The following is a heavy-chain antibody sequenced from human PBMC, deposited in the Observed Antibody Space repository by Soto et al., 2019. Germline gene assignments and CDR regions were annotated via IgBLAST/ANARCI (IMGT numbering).Heavy chain of an antibody. CDR2: IIPILGIA. CDR1: GGTFSSYT. CDR3: ARDLSGYYYYYGMDV. V-gene: IGHV1-69*04. J-gene: IGHJ6*02. Sequence: SVKVSCKASGGTFSSYTISWVRQAPGQGLEWMGRIIPILGIANYAQKFQGRVTITADKSTSTAYMELSSLRSEDTAVYYCARDLSGYYYYYGMDVWGQGTTVTAP.